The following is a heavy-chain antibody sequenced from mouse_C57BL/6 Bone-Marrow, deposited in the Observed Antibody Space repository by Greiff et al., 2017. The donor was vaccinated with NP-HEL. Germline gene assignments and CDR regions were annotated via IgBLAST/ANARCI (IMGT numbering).Heavy chain of an antibody. CDR3: TRWDTTVVAKGY. CDR1: GYTFTSYW. Sequence: EVKLVESGTVLARPGASVKMSCKTSGYTFTSYWMHWVKQRPGQGLEWIGAIYPGNSDTSYNQKFKGKAKLTAVTSASTAYMELSSLTNEDSAVYYCTRWDTTVVAKGYWGQGTTLTVSS. D-gene: IGHD1-1*01. V-gene: IGHV1-5*01. J-gene: IGHJ2*01. CDR2: IYPGNSDT.